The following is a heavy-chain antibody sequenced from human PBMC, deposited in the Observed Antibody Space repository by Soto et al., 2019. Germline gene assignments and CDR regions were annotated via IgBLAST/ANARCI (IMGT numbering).Heavy chain of an antibody. V-gene: IGHV4-34*01. CDR2: INHSGST. D-gene: IGHD1-1*01. CDR1: GGSFSGYY. J-gene: IGHJ5*02. Sequence: PSETLSLTCAVYGGSFSGYYWSWIRQPPGKGLEWIGEINHSGSTNYNPSLKSRVTISVDTSKNQFSLKLSSVTAADTAVYYCARRRRIYGATPETTTGFDPWGQGTLVTVSS. CDR3: ARRRRIYGATPETTTGFDP.